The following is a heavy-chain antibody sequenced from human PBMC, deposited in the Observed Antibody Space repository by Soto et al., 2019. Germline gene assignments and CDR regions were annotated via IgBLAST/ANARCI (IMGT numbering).Heavy chain of an antibody. CDR2: IIPILGIA. V-gene: IGHV1-69*02. CDR1: GGTFSSYT. J-gene: IGHJ4*02. CDR3: ARGEGSSGETFDY. D-gene: IGHD2-15*01. Sequence: ASVKVSCKASGGTFSSYTISWVRQAPGQGLEWMGRIIPILGIANYAQKFQGRVTITADKSTSTAYMELSSLRSEDTAVYYCARGEGSSGETFDYWGQGTLVTVSS.